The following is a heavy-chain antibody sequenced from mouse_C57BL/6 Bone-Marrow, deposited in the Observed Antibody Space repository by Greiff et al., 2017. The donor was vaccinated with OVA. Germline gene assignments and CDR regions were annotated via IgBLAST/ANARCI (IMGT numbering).Heavy chain of an antibody. CDR1: GYTFTSYW. CDR2: IDPSDSYT. V-gene: IGHV1-69*01. CDR3: ARDDYDEGDWYFDV. D-gene: IGHD2-4*01. J-gene: IGHJ1*03. Sequence: VKLQESGAELVMPGASVKLSCKASGYTFTSYWMHWVKQRPGQGLEWIGEIDPSDSYTNYNQKFKGKSTLTVDKSSSTAYMQLSSLTSEDSAVYYCARDDYDEGDWYFDVWGTGTTVTVSS.